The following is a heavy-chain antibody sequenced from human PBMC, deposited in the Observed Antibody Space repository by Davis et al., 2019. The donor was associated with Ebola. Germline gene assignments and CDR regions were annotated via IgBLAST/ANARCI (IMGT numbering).Heavy chain of an antibody. J-gene: IGHJ4*02. Sequence: PGGSLRLFCAASGFTFSSYWMSWVRQAPGKGLEWVANIKQDGSEKYYVDSVKGRFTISRDNAKNSLYLQMNSLKAEDTALYYCAKAFAGYSSGWSWVVFDYWGQGTLVTVSS. D-gene: IGHD6-19*01. CDR2: IKQDGSEK. CDR3: AKAFAGYSSGWSWVVFDY. V-gene: IGHV3-7*03. CDR1: GFTFSSYW.